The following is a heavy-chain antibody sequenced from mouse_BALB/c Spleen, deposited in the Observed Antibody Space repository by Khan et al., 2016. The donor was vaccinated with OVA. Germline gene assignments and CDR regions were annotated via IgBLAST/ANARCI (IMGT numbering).Heavy chain of an antibody. CDR2: IWGDGST. CDR3: ARELRLGGFAY. V-gene: IGHV2-6-7*01. CDR1: GFSLTDYG. D-gene: IGHD1-2*01. Sequence: QVQLKASGPGLVAHSQSLSITCTVSGFSLTDYGINWTRQPPGKGLEWLRMIWGDGSTDYNSALKSRLSISKDNSKSQVFLKMNSLQTDDTARFYCARELRLGGFAYWGQGTLVTVSA. J-gene: IGHJ3*01.